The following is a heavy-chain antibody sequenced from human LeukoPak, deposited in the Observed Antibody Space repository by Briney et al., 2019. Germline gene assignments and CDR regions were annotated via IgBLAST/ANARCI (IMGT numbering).Heavy chain of an antibody. CDR1: GVTLKDHA. CDR3: TKDVTAGGLDY. Sequence: PGRSLRLSCTASGVTLKDHAMHWLRRAPGRGLEWVSGIYWNGGGAGYADSVKGRFTISRDNAKNSLYLQMNSLKPEDTAVYYCTKDVTAGGLDYWGQGTPVTVSS. V-gene: IGHV3-9*01. CDR2: IYWNGGGA. D-gene: IGHD6-13*01. J-gene: IGHJ4*02.